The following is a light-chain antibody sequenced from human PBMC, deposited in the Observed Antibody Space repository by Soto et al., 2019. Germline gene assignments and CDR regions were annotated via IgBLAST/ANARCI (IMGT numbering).Light chain of an antibody. Sequence: QSVLTQPPSASGSPGQSVTISCTGTRSDVGSYNYVSGYQQHPDKAPKLMIYEVNKRPSGVPDRFSSSKTDNTTSLTVAGLQAEDEADYYCTSYAGYNNPVVFGGGTKVTVL. V-gene: IGLV2-8*01. CDR3: TSYAGYNNPVV. J-gene: IGLJ2*01. CDR2: EVN. CDR1: RSDVGSYNY.